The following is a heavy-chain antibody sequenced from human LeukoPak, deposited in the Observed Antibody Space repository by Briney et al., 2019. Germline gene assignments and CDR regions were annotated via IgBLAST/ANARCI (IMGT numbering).Heavy chain of an antibody. CDR1: GFTFSSYG. J-gene: IGHJ4*02. Sequence: PGGSLRLSCAASGFTFSSYGMHWVRQAPGKGLEWVAFIRYDGSNKYYADSVKGRFTISRDNSKNTLYLQMNSLRAEDTAVYYCANGKNIVGATSDYWGQGTLVTVSS. D-gene: IGHD1-26*01. V-gene: IGHV3-30*02. CDR2: IRYDGSNK. CDR3: ANGKNIVGATSDY.